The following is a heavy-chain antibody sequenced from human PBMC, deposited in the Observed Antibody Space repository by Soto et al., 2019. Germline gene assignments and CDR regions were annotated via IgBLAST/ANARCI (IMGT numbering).Heavy chain of an antibody. CDR1: GGTFNNYA. D-gene: IGHD6-13*01. Sequence: QVQLVQSGAEVKKPGSSVKFSCKASGGTFNNYAFSWVRQAPGQGLEWMGGIIPIFGTTNYAQKFQGRVTIVADESTGTAYMELSSLISDDTAMYYCAREVGGESSRRFDYWGQGTLVTVAS. CDR2: IIPIFGTT. J-gene: IGHJ4*02. CDR3: AREVGGESSRRFDY. V-gene: IGHV1-69*01.